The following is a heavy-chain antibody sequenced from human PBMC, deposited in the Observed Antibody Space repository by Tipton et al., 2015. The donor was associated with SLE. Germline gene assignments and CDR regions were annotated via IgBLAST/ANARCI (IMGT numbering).Heavy chain of an antibody. CDR1: GGGISNHY. D-gene: IGHD5-12*01. CDR3: ARHRATRSAFDI. V-gene: IGHV4-59*08. J-gene: IGHJ3*02. CDR2: IYYSGST. Sequence: TLSLTCTVSGGGISNHYWSWTRQPPGKGLEWIGYIYYSGSTKKPSLKSRVTISVDTSKNQFSLKLSSVTAADTAIYYCARHRATRSAFDIWGQGTMVTVSS.